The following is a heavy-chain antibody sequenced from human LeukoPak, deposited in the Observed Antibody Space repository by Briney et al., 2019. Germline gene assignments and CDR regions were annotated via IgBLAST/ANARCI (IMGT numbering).Heavy chain of an antibody. CDR3: AKDGARGYFDY. CDR2: ISYDGSNK. Sequence: GGSLRLSCAASGFTFSSYGMHWVRQAPGKGLEGVAVISYDGSNKYYADSVKGRFTISRDNSKNTLYLQMNSLRAEDTAVYYCAKDGARGYFDYWGQGTLVTVSS. CDR1: GFTFSSYG. J-gene: IGHJ4*02. D-gene: IGHD1-26*01. V-gene: IGHV3-30*18.